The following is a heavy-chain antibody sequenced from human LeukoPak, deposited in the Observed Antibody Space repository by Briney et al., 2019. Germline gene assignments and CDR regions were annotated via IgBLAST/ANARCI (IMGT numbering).Heavy chain of an antibody. D-gene: IGHD2-15*01. J-gene: IGHJ6*02. CDR1: GYTFTGYY. CDR2: INPNSGGT. Sequence: ASVKVSCKASGYTFTGYYMHWVRQAPGQGPEWMGWINPNSGGTNYAQKFQGRVTMTRDTSISTAYMELSRLRSDDTAVYYCAGRVVVVAATPDIYGMDVWGQGTTVTVSS. CDR3: AGRVVVVAATPDIYGMDV. V-gene: IGHV1-2*02.